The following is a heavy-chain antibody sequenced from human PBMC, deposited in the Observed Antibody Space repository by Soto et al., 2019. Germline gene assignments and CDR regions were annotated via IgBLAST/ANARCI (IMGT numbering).Heavy chain of an antibody. V-gene: IGHV1-3*01. CDR2: VTADKGIT. J-gene: IGHJ5*01. CDR3: ARDNCPQTGGYSDF. Sequence: ASVKVSCKASGYPFTYYSIHWVRQAPGQRLEWMGWVTADKGITDYSQKFQGRVTITRDTYASTAYMEPSSLRSEDTAIYYCARDNCPQTGGYSDFWGQGTLVTVSS. D-gene: IGHD7-27*01. CDR1: GYPFTYYS.